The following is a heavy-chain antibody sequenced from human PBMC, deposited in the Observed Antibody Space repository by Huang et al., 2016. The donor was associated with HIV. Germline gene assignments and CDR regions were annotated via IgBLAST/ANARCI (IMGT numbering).Heavy chain of an antibody. CDR3: AKGGRAAAVMDV. J-gene: IGHJ6*04. V-gene: IGHV3-30*18. Sequence: QVQLVESGGGVVQPGRSLRLSCAASGFTFSSYGMHWVRQAPGKGLGWVAVISIDKSNKYYADSVKGRLTISRDNSKNTLYLQINSLTTEDTAVYYCAKGGRAAAVMDVWGKGTTVTVSS. D-gene: IGHD6-13*01. CDR2: ISIDKSNK. CDR1: GFTFSSYG.